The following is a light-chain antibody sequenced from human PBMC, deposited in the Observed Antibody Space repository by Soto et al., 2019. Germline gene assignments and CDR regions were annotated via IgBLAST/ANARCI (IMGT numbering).Light chain of an antibody. Sequence: DVQMTQSPSSLSASVGDTVTITCQASQGIYRDVNWYQQKPGKAPHLLIYGTSTLQTGVPPTFSGRGSASGTEFTLTISALQPEDVATYYCHQYYTLPYTFGGGTKVEI. CDR3: HQYYTLPYT. J-gene: IGKJ4*01. V-gene: IGKV1-33*01. CDR2: GTS. CDR1: QGIYRD.